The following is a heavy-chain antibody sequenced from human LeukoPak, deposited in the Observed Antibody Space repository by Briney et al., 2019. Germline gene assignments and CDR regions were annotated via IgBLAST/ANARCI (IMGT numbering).Heavy chain of an antibody. D-gene: IGHD3-3*01. CDR1: GYTFTSYG. J-gene: IGHJ6*02. Sequence: ASVKVSCKASGYTFTSYGISWVRQAPGQGLEWMGWISAYNGNTNYAQKLQGRVTMTTDTSTSTAYMELRSLRSDDTAVYYCARAMAIFGVSYYYYYGMDVWGQGTTATVSS. CDR2: ISAYNGNT. CDR3: ARAMAIFGVSYYYYYGMDV. V-gene: IGHV1-18*01.